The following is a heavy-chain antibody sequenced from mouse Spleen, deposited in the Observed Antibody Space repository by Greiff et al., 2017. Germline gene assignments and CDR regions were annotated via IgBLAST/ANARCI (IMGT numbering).Heavy chain of an antibody. CDR2: IDPSDSYT. D-gene: IGHD2-1*01. V-gene: IGHV1-50*01. CDR1: GYTFTSYW. CDR3: ARYGHYIYAMDY. J-gene: IGHJ4*01. Sequence: QVQLQQPGAELVKPGASVKLSCKASGYTFTSYWMQWVKQRPGQGLEWIGEIDPSDSYTNYNQKFKGKATLTVDTSSSTAYMQLSSLTSEDSAVYYCARYGHYIYAMDYWGQGTSVTVSS.